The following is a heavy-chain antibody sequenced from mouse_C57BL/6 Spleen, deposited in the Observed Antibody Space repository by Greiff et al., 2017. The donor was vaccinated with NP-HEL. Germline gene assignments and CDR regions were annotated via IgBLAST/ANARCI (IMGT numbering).Heavy chain of an antibody. CDR3: ARDYGREGIYW. J-gene: IGHJ4*01. CDR2: ISDGGSYT. CDR1: GFTFSSYA. Sequence: EVHLVESGGGLVKPGGSLKLSCAASGFTFSSYAMSWVRQTPEKRLEWVATISDGGSYTYYPDNVKGRFTISRDNAKNNLYLQMSHLKSEDTAMYYCARDYGREGIYWWGQGTSVTVSS. D-gene: IGHD1-1*01. V-gene: IGHV5-4*01.